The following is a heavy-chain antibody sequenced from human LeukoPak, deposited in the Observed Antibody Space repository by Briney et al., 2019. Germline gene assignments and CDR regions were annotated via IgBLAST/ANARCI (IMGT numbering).Heavy chain of an antibody. V-gene: IGHV3-23*01. CDR1: GFSFSNYA. Sequence: GGSLRLSCAASGFSFSNYAMSWVRQGPGKGLEWVSAIGGSIGSTFYTDSVKGRFTISRDNSKNTLHLQMISLRAEDTAVYYCAREAYYYGSGSFNWFDPWGQGTLVTVSS. CDR3: AREAYYYGSGSFNWFDP. CDR2: IGGSIGST. D-gene: IGHD3-10*01. J-gene: IGHJ5*02.